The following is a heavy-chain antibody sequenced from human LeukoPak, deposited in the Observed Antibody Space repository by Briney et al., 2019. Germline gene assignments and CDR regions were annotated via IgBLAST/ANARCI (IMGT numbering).Heavy chain of an antibody. CDR2: IYYSGST. CDR1: GGSISSCY. J-gene: IGHJ3*02. Sequence: PSETLSLTCTVSGGSISSCYWSWIRQPPGKGLEWIGYIYYSGSTNYNPSLKSRVTISVDTSKNQFSLKLSSVTAADTAVYYCAREERTAMPHDAFDIWGQGTMVTVSS. CDR3: AREERTAMPHDAFDI. D-gene: IGHD5-18*01. V-gene: IGHV4-59*01.